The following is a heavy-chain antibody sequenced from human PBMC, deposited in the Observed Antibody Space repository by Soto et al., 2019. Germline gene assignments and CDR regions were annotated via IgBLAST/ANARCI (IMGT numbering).Heavy chain of an antibody. CDR2: IYYSGST. D-gene: IGHD6-6*01. Sequence: SETLSLTCTVSGGSISSSSYYWGWIRQPPGKGLEWIGSIYYSGSTYYNPSLKSRVTISVDTSKNQFSLKLSSVTAADTAVYYCARREYSSSSWFDPWGQGXLVTVSS. V-gene: IGHV4-39*01. J-gene: IGHJ5*02. CDR3: ARREYSSSSWFDP. CDR1: GGSISSSSYY.